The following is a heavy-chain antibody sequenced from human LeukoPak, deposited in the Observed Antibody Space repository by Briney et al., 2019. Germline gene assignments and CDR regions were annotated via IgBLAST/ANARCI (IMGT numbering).Heavy chain of an antibody. CDR1: GFKFDDYA. CDR2: ISWNSGII. Sequence: GGSLRLSCAASGFKFDDYAVHWVRQGPGKGLEWVSGISWNSGIIDYADSVKGRFAISRDNAKSSLFLQMNSLRVEDTALYYCAREGLTVDAFDIWGPGTVVTVSS. V-gene: IGHV3-9*01. CDR3: AREGLTVDAFDI. J-gene: IGHJ3*02. D-gene: IGHD2-21*02.